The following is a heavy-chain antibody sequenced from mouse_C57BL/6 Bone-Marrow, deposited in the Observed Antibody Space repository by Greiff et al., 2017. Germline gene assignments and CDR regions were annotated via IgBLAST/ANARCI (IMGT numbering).Heavy chain of an antibody. CDR2: IDPETGGT. CDR3: TNGDGWYFDV. J-gene: IGHJ1*03. CDR1: GYTFTDYE. Sequence: VQLQQSGAELVRPGASVTLSCKASGYTFTDYEMHWVKQTPVHGLEWIGAIDPETGGTAYNQKFKGKAILTADKSSSTAYMELRSLTSEDSAVYYCTNGDGWYFDVWGTGTTVTVSS. V-gene: IGHV1-15*01.